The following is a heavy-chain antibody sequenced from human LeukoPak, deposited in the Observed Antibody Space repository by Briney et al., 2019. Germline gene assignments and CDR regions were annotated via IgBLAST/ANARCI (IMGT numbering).Heavy chain of an antibody. J-gene: IGHJ4*02. V-gene: IGHV3-21*04. CDR2: IGSSGSYI. CDR3: AKASATGYSSSWYWYFDY. D-gene: IGHD6-13*01. Sequence: PGGSLRLSCEVSGFTFSSYHMDWVRQAPGKGLEWVSSIGSSGSYIYYADSLTGRFTISRDNAKNSLYLQMNSLRAEDTALYYCAKASATGYSSSWYWYFDYWGQGTLVTVSS. CDR1: GFTFSSYH.